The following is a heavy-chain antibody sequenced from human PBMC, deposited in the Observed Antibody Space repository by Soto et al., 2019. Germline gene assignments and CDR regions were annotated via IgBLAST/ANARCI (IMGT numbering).Heavy chain of an antibody. CDR2: ISAYNGNT. D-gene: IGHD3-22*01. V-gene: IGHV1-18*01. CDR1: GYTFTSYG. CDR3: ARVRDYYDSSGYYVDY. J-gene: IGHJ4*02. Sequence: QVQLVQSGAEVKKPGASVKVSCKASGYTFTSYGISWVRQAPGQGLEWMGWISAYNGNTNYAQKLQGRVTMTTDTATSTDYMELRGLRSDETAVYYCARVRDYYDSSGYYVDYWGEGTLVTVSS.